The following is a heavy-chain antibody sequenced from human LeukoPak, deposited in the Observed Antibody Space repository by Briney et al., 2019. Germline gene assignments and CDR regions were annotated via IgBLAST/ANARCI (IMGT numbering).Heavy chain of an antibody. V-gene: IGHV1-8*01. CDR2: MNPNSGIT. CDR3: ARRGGGATIPNYYDASGYFLDY. D-gene: IGHD3-22*01. Sequence: ASVKVSCKASGYTFTGYDINWARQATGQGLEWMGWMNPNSGITGYAQKFQGRVTMAGNTSISTVYMELRSLRSEDTAVYYCARRGGGATIPNYYDASGYFLDYWGQGTLVTVSS. CDR1: GYTFTGYD. J-gene: IGHJ4*02.